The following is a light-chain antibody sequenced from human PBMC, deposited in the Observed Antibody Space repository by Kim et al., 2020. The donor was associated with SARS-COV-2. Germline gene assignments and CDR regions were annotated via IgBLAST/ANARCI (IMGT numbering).Light chain of an antibody. V-gene: IGLV6-57*01. CDR1: SGSIISNY. Sequence: GKTITITCTRSSGSIISNYVQWFQQRPGSFPTTVIFEDRDRPSGVSDRFFGSIDTSSNSASLTISGLKTEDEADYYCQTYNDNDWVFGGGTRLTVL. J-gene: IGLJ3*02. CDR3: QTYNDNDWV. CDR2: EDR.